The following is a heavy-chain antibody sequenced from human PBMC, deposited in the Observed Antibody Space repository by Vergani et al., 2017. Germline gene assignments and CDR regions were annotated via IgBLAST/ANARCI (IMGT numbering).Heavy chain of an antibody. D-gene: IGHD6-13*01. J-gene: IGHJ3*02. CDR2: ISSSGSTI. CDR1: GFTFSSYE. V-gene: IGHV3-48*03. CDR3: ARDGSAAGIVDAFDI. Sequence: EVQLVESGGGLVKPGGSLRLSCAASGFTFSSYEMNWVRQAPGKGLEWVSYISSSGSTIYYADSVKGRFTISRDNAKNSLYLQMNSLRAEDTAVYYCARDGSAAGIVDAFDIWGQGTMVTVSS.